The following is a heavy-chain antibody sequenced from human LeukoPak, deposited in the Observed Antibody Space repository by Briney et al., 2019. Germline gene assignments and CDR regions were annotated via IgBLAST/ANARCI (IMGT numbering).Heavy chain of an antibody. Sequence: ASLKVSCKVSGYTFTGHYIHWVRQAPGQGLEWMGWINPNSGGTNYAQKFQGRVTMTRDTSISTAYMELSSLRSDDTAVYYCARGSRPGVVNHDAFDIWGQGTMVTVSS. CDR1: GYTFTGHY. CDR2: INPNSGGT. CDR3: ARGSRPGVVNHDAFDI. D-gene: IGHD3-3*01. V-gene: IGHV1-2*02. J-gene: IGHJ3*02.